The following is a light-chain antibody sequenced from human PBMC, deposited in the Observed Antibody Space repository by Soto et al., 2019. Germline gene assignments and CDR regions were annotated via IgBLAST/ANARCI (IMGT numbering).Light chain of an antibody. CDR2: EVN. V-gene: IGLV2-18*02. Sequence: QSALTQPPSVSGSPGQSVTISCTGTSSDVGSYNRVSWYQQPPGTAPKLMIYEVNNRPSGVPDRFSGSKSGNTASLTISGLQPEDEADYYCNSYTSSNTYVFGTGTKLTVL. CDR3: NSYTSSNTYV. J-gene: IGLJ1*01. CDR1: SSDVGSYNR.